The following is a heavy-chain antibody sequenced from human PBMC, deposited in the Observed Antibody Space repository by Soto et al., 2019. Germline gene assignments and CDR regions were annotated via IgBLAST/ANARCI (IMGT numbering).Heavy chain of an antibody. CDR3: AREAPPGIVVVTPSAFDI. J-gene: IGHJ3*02. Sequence: QVQLQESGPGLVKPSQTLYLTCTVSGGSISSGGYYWSWIRQHPGKGLEWIGYIYYSGSTYYNPSLKSRVTISVDTSKNQFSLKLSSVTAADTAVYYCAREAPPGIVVVTPSAFDIWGQGTMVTVSS. V-gene: IGHV4-31*03. D-gene: IGHD3-22*01. CDR1: GGSISSGGYY. CDR2: IYYSGST.